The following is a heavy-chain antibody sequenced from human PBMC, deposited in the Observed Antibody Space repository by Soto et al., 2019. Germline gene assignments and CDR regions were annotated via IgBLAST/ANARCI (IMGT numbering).Heavy chain of an antibody. D-gene: IGHD4-17*01. CDR1: GYTFTGYY. V-gene: IGHV1-2*04. J-gene: IGHJ6*03. CDR2: INPNSGGT. CDR3: ARDLGAVTTQGYYMDV. Sequence: ASVKVSCKASGYTFTGYYMHWVRQAPGQGLEWMGWINPNSGGTNYAQKFQGWVTMTRDTSISTAYMELSRLRSDDTAVYYCARDLGAVTTQGYYMDVWGKGTTVTVSS.